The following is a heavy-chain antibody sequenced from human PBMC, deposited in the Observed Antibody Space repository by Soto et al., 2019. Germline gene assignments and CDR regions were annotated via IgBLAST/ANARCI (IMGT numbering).Heavy chain of an antibody. CDR1: GGSTSSSSYY. J-gene: IGHJ3*02. CDR3: VRFFGNAFDI. V-gene: IGHV4-39*01. D-gene: IGHD3-3*01. Sequence: PSENLSLTCTVSGGSTSSSSYYWVWIRQPPGKGLAWIGNIYYSGTTDYNPSLKSRVTVSTDTSRNQFSLTLSSVTAADTAVYYCVRFFGNAFDIWGPGTLVTVSS. CDR2: IYYSGTT.